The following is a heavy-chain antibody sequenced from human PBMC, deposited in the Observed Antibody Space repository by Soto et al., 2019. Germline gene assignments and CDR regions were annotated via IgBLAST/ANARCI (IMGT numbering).Heavy chain of an antibody. CDR2: IRSKVYGGTT. J-gene: IGHJ6*02. CDR3: AKTYYDFWSGYSYYYGMDV. Sequence: PGGSLRLSCTSSGLTFGDSALSWFRQAPGKGLEWVGFIRSKVYGGTTEYAASVKGRFTISRDNSKNSLYLQMNSLRTEDTALYYCAKTYYDFWSGYSYYYGMDVWGQGTTVTVSS. V-gene: IGHV3-49*03. D-gene: IGHD3-3*01. CDR1: GLTFGDSA.